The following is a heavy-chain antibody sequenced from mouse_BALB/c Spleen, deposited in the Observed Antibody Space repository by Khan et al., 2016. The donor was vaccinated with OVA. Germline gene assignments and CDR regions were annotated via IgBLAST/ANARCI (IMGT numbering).Heavy chain of an antibody. CDR2: IAPGSGSA. D-gene: IGHD1-1*01. V-gene: IGHV1S41*01. CDR3: ARENYYGSIRYAMDY. Sequence: DLVKPGASVKLSCKASGYTFTSYWINWIKQRPGQGLEWIGRIAPGSGSAYYNEMFKGKATLTVDTSSSTAYIQLGSLSSDDSAVYFCARENYYGSIRYAMDYWRQRTSVTVSS. J-gene: IGHJ4*01. CDR1: GYTFTSYW.